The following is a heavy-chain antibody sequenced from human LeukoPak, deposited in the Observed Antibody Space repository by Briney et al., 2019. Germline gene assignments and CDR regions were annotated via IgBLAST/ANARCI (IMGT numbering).Heavy chain of an antibody. CDR3: ARDQTSGFKNDFDS. J-gene: IGHJ4*02. Sequence: PGGSLRLSCAASGFTFSGYSMNWVRQAPGKGLEWLSFIGGSGSTMYYADSVKGRFTISRDNAKSSLYLQMDSLRVEDTALYYCARDQTSGFKNDFDSWGQGALVTFSP. CDR2: IGGSGSTM. D-gene: IGHD6-19*01. V-gene: IGHV3-48*01. CDR1: GFTFSGYS.